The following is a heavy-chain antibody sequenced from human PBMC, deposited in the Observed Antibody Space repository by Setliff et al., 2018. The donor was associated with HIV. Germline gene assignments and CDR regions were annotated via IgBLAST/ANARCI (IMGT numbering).Heavy chain of an antibody. Sequence: ASVKVSCKASGYTFTSYDINWVRQATGQGLEWMGWVNPNSGNTGYAQKFQGRVTMTRNTSISTAYMELSSLRSEDTAVYYCARGYYLQRYCSGGSCYAPLGYWGQGTLVTVSS. CDR1: GYTFTSYD. V-gene: IGHV1-8*02. CDR3: ARGYYLQRYCSGGSCYAPLGY. D-gene: IGHD2-15*01. J-gene: IGHJ4*02. CDR2: VNPNSGNT.